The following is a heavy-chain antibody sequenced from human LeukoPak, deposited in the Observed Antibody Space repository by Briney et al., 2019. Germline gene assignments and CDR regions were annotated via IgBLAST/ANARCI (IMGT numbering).Heavy chain of an antibody. D-gene: IGHD6-13*01. J-gene: IGHJ4*02. Sequence: SETLSLTCTVSGGSISSSSYYWGWIRQPPGKGLEWIGSIYYSGSTYYNPSLKSRVTISVDTSKNQFSLKLSSVTAADTAVYYCARHESAGTRVDYWGQGALVTVSS. CDR1: GGSISSSSYY. CDR3: ARHESAGTRVDY. CDR2: IYYSGST. V-gene: IGHV4-39*01.